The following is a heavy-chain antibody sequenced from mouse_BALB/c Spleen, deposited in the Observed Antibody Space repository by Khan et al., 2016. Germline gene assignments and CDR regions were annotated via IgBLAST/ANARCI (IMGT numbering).Heavy chain of an antibody. J-gene: IGHJ4*01. V-gene: IGHV3-2*02. D-gene: IGHD1-2*01. CDR2: ISYSGTT. CDR1: GYSITSDYA. Sequence: EVQLQESGPGLVKPSQSLSLTCTVTGYSITSDYAWNWLRQSPGNKLEWMGYISYSGTTRYYPSLKSRISITRDTSKNQFFLQLNSVTTEDTATYYCTRTPTAYYAMDYWGQGTSVTVSS. CDR3: TRTPTAYYAMDY.